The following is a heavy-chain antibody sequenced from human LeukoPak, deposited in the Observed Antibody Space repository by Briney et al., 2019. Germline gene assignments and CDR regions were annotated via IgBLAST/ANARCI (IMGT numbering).Heavy chain of an antibody. Sequence: PGGSLRLSCAASGFTFRNYWMGWVRQAPGKGLEWVANTKPDGSAEYYADSVRGRFTTSRDNANNFLYLQMNSLRAEDTAVYYCAIDGAINTNFDYWGQGTLVTVSS. J-gene: IGHJ4*02. D-gene: IGHD4/OR15-4a*01. CDR1: GFTFRNYW. CDR3: AIDGAINTNFDY. CDR2: TKPDGSAE. V-gene: IGHV3-7*01.